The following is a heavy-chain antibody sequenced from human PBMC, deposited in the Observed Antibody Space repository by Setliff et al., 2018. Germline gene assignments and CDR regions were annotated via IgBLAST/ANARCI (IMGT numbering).Heavy chain of an antibody. V-gene: IGHV3-30*19. CDR3: ARALPSIHIDY. J-gene: IGHJ4*02. D-gene: IGHD6-6*01. CDR1: GFVFGTYG. Sequence: PGESLKISCAASGFVFGTYGMHWVRQAPGKGLEWVAVISYDGTYKNFVDSVKARFTISRDNSKDTLYLQMNSLRSEDTAVYYCARALPSIHIDYWGQGTLVTVSS. CDR2: ISYDGTYK.